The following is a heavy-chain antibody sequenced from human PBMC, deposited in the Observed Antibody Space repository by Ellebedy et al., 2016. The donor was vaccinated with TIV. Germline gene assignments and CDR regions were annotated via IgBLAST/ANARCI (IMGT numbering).Heavy chain of an antibody. Sequence: MPSETLSLTCTVSAAPINSYYWSWIRQPPGKGRDWIGAIYDSGNYHYNPSLTSRASMSVDTSNNHFSLRLNSVTAADTAVYYWVRGRGIAVAGTSEDTWFEPWGQGTLITVSS. D-gene: IGHD6-19*01. CDR1: AAPINSYY. CDR3: VRGRGIAVAGTSEDTWFEP. V-gene: IGHV4-59*01. J-gene: IGHJ5*02. CDR2: IYDSGNY.